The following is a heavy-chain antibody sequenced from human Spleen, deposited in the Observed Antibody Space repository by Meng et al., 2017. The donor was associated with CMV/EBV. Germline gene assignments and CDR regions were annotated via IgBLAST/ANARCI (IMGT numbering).Heavy chain of an antibody. J-gene: IGHJ4*02. V-gene: IGHV4-34*01. CDR1: GGPFSGYF. CDR3: ARGRSENADGDYLDF. D-gene: IGHD4-17*01. Sequence: QVTLQQWGEGLLKPSDTLSLTCGVYGGPFSGYFYNWVRQPPGKGLEWIGEINLSGRSNYNPALKSRVTMSPDTSKNQFSLKVRSVTDADTAVYYCARGRSENADGDYLDFWGQGTLVTVSS. CDR2: INLSGRS.